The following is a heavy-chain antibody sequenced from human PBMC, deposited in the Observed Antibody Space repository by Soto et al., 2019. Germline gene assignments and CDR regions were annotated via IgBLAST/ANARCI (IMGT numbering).Heavy chain of an antibody. Sequence: QVQLQESGPGLVKPSETLSLTCTVSGGSISSYYWSWIRQPPGKGLEWIGYIYYSGNTKYNPSLKSRVTRSVDTSKNQFSLKLSSVTAADTAVYYCARAVSSSWYSDAFDIWGQGTMVTVSS. CDR2: IYYSGNT. CDR3: ARAVSSSWYSDAFDI. CDR1: GGSISSYY. D-gene: IGHD6-13*01. J-gene: IGHJ3*02. V-gene: IGHV4-59*01.